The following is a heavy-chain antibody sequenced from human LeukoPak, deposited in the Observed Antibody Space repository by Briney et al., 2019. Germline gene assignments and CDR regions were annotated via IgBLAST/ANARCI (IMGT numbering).Heavy chain of an antibody. CDR2: IIPILGIA. CDR1: GGTFSSYA. Sequence: SVKVSCKASGGTFSSYAISWVRQAPGQGLEWMGRIIPILGIANYAQKFQGRVTITADKSTSTAYMELSSLRSEDTAVYYCARERVMDYGDYVDAFDIWGQGTMVTVSS. D-gene: IGHD4-17*01. J-gene: IGHJ3*02. V-gene: IGHV1-69*04. CDR3: ARERVMDYGDYVDAFDI.